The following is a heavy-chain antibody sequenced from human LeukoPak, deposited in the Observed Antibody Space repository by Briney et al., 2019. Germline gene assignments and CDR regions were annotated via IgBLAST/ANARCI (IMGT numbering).Heavy chain of an antibody. CDR3: ARGFWYCSGGSCYSAFFDY. CDR1: GFTFDDYA. J-gene: IGHJ4*02. V-gene: IGHV3-9*01. Sequence: PGGSLRLSCAASGFTFDDYAMHWVRQAPGKGLEWVSGISWNSGSIGYADSVKGRFTISRDNAKNSLYLQMNSLRAEDTAVYYCARGFWYCSGGSCYSAFFDYWGQGTLVTVSS. CDR2: ISWNSGSI. D-gene: IGHD2-15*01.